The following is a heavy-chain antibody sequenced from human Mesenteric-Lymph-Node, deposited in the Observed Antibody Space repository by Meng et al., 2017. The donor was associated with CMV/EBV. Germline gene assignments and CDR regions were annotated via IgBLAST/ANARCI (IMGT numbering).Heavy chain of an antibody. J-gene: IGHJ4*02. Sequence: SGCACRSYDVNWVRQAAGRGLGWIGWMNPNSGNAGCAQKFQGRVAVTRNTSISTAYMELSSLRSGDTAVYYCARARETDSGYDPVDYWGQRTLVTVSS. CDR2: MNPNSGNA. D-gene: IGHD5-12*01. CDR1: GCACRSYD. V-gene: IGHV1-8*01. CDR3: ARARETDSGYDPVDY.